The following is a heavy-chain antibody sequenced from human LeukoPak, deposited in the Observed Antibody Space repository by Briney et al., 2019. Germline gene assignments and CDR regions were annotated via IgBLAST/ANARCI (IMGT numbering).Heavy chain of an antibody. V-gene: IGHV3-48*02. CDR1: GFTFSSYS. CDR2: ISSSSSTI. D-gene: IGHD4-17*01. CDR3: ARDRITVTPLYYYYGMDV. Sequence: GGSLRLSCAASGFTFSSYSMNWVRQAPGKGLEWVSYISSSSSTIYYADSVKGRFTISRDNAKNSLYLQMNSLRDEDTAVYYCARDRITVTPLYYYYGMDVCGQGTTVTVSS. J-gene: IGHJ6*02.